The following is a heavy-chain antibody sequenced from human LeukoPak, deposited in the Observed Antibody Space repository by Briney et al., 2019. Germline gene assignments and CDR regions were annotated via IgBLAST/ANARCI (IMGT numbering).Heavy chain of an antibody. CDR3: VKAHFDGYSSYYFDY. Sequence: GGSLRLSCAVSGFTFNVYGIGWVRQARGKGLEWVALTSFDGSRTYYADPVKGGFIISRDNSMGTLYLQMPSLKTHDTPIYYRVKAHFDGYSSYYFDYWGQGTLVTVSS. V-gene: IGHV3-30*18. CDR1: GFTFNVYG. D-gene: IGHD5-24*01. CDR2: TSFDGSRT. J-gene: IGHJ4*02.